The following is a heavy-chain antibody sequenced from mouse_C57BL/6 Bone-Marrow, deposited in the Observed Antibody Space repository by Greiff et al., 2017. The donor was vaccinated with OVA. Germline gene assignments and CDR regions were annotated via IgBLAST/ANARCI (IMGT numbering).Heavy chain of an antibody. D-gene: IGHD1-1*01. CDR3: ARNAVVATEAY. CDR1: GYTFTSYG. J-gene: IGHJ3*01. Sequence: VHLVESGAELARPGASVKLSCKASGYTFTSYGISWVKQRTGQGLEWIGEIYPRSGNTYYNEKFKGKATLTADKSSSTAYMELRSLTSEDSAVYFCARNAVVATEAYWGQGTLVTVSA. V-gene: IGHV1-81*01. CDR2: IYPRSGNT.